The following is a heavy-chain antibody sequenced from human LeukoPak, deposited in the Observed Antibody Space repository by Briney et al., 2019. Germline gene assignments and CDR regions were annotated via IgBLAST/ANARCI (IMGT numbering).Heavy chain of an antibody. D-gene: IGHD5-24*01. J-gene: IGHJ4*02. V-gene: IGHV4-34*01. CDR2: INHSGST. Sequence: PSETLSLTCAVYGGSFSGYYWSWIRQPPGKGLEWIGEINHSGSTNYNPSLKSRVTISVDTSKNQFSLKLSSVTAADTAVYYCARGVDVEMVDYWGQGTLVTVSS. CDR3: ARGVDVEMVDY. CDR1: GGSFSGYY.